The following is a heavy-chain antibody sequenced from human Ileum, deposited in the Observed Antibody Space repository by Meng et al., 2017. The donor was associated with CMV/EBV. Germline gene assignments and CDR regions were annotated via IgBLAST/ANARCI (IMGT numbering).Heavy chain of an antibody. Sequence: GESLKISCAASGFTFSSYWMSWVRQAPGKWLEWVANIKQDGSEKCYVDSVKGRFTISRDNARNSLYLQMNSLRAEDTAVYFCARDQNYYDSTGEGYFQRWGQGTLVTVSS. D-gene: IGHD3-22*01. CDR1: GFTFSSYW. CDR3: ARDQNYYDSTGEGYFQR. J-gene: IGHJ1*01. V-gene: IGHV3-7*01. CDR2: IKQDGSEK.